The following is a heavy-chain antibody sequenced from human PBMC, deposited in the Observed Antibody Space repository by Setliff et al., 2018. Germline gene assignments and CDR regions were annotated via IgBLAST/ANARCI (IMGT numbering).Heavy chain of an antibody. J-gene: IGHJ4*02. CDR1: GYTFTNYY. CDR3: ARINFYVSSGYYYAPEL. D-gene: IGHD3-22*01. Sequence: GASVKVSCKASGYTFTNYYIHWVRQTPGQGLEWMGIINPSGGRLSYAEKFQDRVTMTRDTSTNTVYMDLSSLRDDDTAVYYCARINFYVSSGYYYAPELWGQGTTVTVSS. V-gene: IGHV1-46*01. CDR2: INPSGGRL.